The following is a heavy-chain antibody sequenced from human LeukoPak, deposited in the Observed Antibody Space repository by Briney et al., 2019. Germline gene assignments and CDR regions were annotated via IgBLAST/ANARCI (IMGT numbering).Heavy chain of an antibody. CDR1: GYTFTSYA. D-gene: IGHD1-26*01. CDR2: ISAYNCYT. CDR3: ARVGGNYEGLIDY. Sequence: GASVKVSCKASGYTFTSYAIGWLRQPPGQGLEWMGWISAYNCYTNYAQSLQGRVTMTTDTSTSKAYMERRSLRSDDTAMYYCARVGGNYEGLIDYWGQGTLVTVSS. J-gene: IGHJ4*02. V-gene: IGHV1-18*01.